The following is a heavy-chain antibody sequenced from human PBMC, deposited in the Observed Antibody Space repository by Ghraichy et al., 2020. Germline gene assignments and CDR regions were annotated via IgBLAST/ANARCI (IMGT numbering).Heavy chain of an antibody. CDR2: ISSSSSYI. D-gene: IGHD3-22*01. J-gene: IGHJ6*02. CDR1: GFTFSSYS. CDR3: ARAVHFMGDDDSVDYYYYGMDV. Sequence: GGSLRLSCAASGFTFSSYSMNWVRQAPGKGLEWVSSISSSSSYIYYADSVKGRFTISRDNAKNSLYLQMNSLRAEDTAVYYCARAVHFMGDDDSVDYYYYGMDVWGQGTTVTVSS. V-gene: IGHV3-21*01.